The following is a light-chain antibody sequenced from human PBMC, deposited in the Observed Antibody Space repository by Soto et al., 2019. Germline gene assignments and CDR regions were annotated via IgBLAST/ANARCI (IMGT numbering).Light chain of an antibody. CDR3: QSYASTLSARYV. CDR2: GNI. J-gene: IGLJ1*01. V-gene: IGLV1-40*01. CDR1: SSNIGAGYD. Sequence: QSVLTQPPSVSGAPGQRDTISCTGSSSNIGAGYDVHWYQQRPGTAPKLLIFGNINRPSGVPDRFSGTKSGTSASPAITGLQAEDEGDYSCQSYASTLSARYVDGTGTKVTVL.